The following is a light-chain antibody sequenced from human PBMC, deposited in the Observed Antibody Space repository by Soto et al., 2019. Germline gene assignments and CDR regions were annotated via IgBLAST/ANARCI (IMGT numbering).Light chain of an antibody. J-gene: IGKJ5*01. Sequence: EIVLTQSPGTLSLSPGERATLSCRASQSVSNNYLAWYQQKPGQAPRLLIYGASIRATGIPARFSGSGSGTEFTLTISTLQSEDFAIYYCQHYGSSLITFGQGTRLEIK. CDR2: GAS. CDR1: QSVSNNY. CDR3: QHYGSSLIT. V-gene: IGKV3-20*01.